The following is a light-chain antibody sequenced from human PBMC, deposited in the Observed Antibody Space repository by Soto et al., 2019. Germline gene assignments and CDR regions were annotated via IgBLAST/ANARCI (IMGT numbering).Light chain of an antibody. CDR1: QSISSW. CDR2: KAS. Sequence: DIQMTQSPSTLSASVGDRVTITCRASQSISSWLAWYQQKPGKAPKLLIYKASSLESGVPSRFSGSGSGTEFTLTISSLQPDDFAIYYCQHYSSYPCTFGQGTKLEIK. J-gene: IGKJ2*02. CDR3: QHYSSYPCT. V-gene: IGKV1-5*03.